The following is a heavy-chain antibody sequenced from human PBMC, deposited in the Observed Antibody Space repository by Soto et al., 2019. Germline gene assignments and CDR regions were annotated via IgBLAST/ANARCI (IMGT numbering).Heavy chain of an antibody. CDR2: IYYSGST. Sequence: PSETLSLTCTVSGGSISRGGYYWSWIRQHPGKGLEWIGYIYYSGSTYYNPSLKSRVTISVDTSKNQFSLKLSSVTAADTAVYYCARVPSYYYYYGMDVWGQGTTVTVSS. V-gene: IGHV4-31*03. J-gene: IGHJ6*02. CDR3: ARVPSYYYYYGMDV. CDR1: GGSISRGGYY.